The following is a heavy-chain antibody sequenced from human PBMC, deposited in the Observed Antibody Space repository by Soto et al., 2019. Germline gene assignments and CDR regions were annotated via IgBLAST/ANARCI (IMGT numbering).Heavy chain of an antibody. CDR2: ITTNGHT. D-gene: IGHD6-13*01. Sequence: EVHLLESGGVLVRPGESLRLSCETSGFTFSNCVMTWLRQPPGKRLEWVSVITTNGHTDYADSVKGRFTISRDNSKNTVYLQMNSLRAEDTAVYYCAKGLLNGRWYAADWGQGTLVTVSS. V-gene: IGHV3-23*01. J-gene: IGHJ4*02. CDR1: GFTFSNCV. CDR3: AKGLLNGRWYAAD.